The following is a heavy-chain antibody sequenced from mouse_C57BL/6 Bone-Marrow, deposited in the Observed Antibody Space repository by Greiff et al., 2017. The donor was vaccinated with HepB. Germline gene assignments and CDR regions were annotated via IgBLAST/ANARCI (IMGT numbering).Heavy chain of an antibody. CDR2: IDPENGDT. CDR1: GFNIKDDY. Sequence: VQLQQPGAELVRPGASVKLSCTASGFNIKDDYMHWVKQRPEQGLEWIGWIDPENGDTEYASKFQGKATITADTSSNTAYLQLSSLTSEDTAVYYCTTGMRFDYWGQGTTLTVSS. J-gene: IGHJ2*01. CDR3: TTGMRFDY. V-gene: IGHV14-4*01.